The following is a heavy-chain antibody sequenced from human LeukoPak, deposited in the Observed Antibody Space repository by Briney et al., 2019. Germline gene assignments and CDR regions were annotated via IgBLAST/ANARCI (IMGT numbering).Heavy chain of an antibody. Sequence: PGRSLRLSCAASGFTFSSYGMHWVRQAPGKGLEWVAVISYDGSNKYYADSVKGRFTISRDNAKNSLYLQMNSLRAEDTAIYYCAKDLLGQWPTVFDYWGQGTLVTVSS. V-gene: IGHV3-30*18. D-gene: IGHD6-19*01. J-gene: IGHJ4*02. CDR2: ISYDGSNK. CDR3: AKDLLGQWPTVFDY. CDR1: GFTFSSYG.